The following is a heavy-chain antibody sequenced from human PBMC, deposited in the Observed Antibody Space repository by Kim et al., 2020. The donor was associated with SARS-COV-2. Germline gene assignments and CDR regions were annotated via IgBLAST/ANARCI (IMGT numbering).Heavy chain of an antibody. CDR2: IYYSGST. CDR1: GGSISSYY. CDR3: ARAPRSPEDAFDI. Sequence: SETLSLTCTVSGGSISSYYWSWIRQPPGKGLEWIGYIYYSGSTNYNPSLKSRVTISVDTSKNQFSLKLSSVTAADTAVYYCARAPRSPEDAFDIWGQGTMVTVSS. J-gene: IGHJ3*02. V-gene: IGHV4-59*13.